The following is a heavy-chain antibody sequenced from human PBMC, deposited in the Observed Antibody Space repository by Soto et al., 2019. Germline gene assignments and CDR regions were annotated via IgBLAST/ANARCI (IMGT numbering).Heavy chain of an antibody. CDR2: IKSKTDGGTI. J-gene: IGHJ1*01. CDR1: AFTLSNVW. D-gene: IGHD4-4*01. Sequence: EVQLVESGGGLEKPGGSLRLSCADSAFTLSNVWMNWVRQAPGKGLEWVGLIKSKTDGGTIEYAARVKGRFTISRDDSKNTLFLQMNSLRTEDTAVYYCATRRDSNYRYWGQGTLVTVSS. CDR3: ATRRDSNYRY. V-gene: IGHV3-15*07.